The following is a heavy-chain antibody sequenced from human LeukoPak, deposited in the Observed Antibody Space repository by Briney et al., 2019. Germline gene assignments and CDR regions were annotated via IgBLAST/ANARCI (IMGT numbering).Heavy chain of an antibody. Sequence: GGSLRLSCAASGFTFSSYGMHWVRQAPGKGLEWVAFIRYDGSNKYYADSVKGRFTISRDNSKNTLYLQMNSLRAEDTAVYYCARGLERYYYGSGRHGGQGTLVTVSS. D-gene: IGHD3-10*01. CDR3: ARGLERYYYGSGRH. V-gene: IGHV3-30*02. CDR1: GFTFSSYG. J-gene: IGHJ4*02. CDR2: IRYDGSNK.